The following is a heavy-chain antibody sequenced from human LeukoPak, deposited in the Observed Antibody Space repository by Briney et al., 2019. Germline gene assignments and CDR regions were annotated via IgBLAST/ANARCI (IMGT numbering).Heavy chain of an antibody. D-gene: IGHD1-26*01. CDR2: INSDGRST. V-gene: IGHV3-74*01. Sequence: GGSLRLSCAASGFTFSDYWMHWVRQAPGKGLVWVSRINSDGRSTSYADSVKGRFTISRDNAKNTLYLQMNSLRAEDTAVYYCARDKVVGATYFDYWGQGTLVTVSS. CDR1: GFTFSDYW. CDR3: ARDKVVGATYFDY. J-gene: IGHJ4*02.